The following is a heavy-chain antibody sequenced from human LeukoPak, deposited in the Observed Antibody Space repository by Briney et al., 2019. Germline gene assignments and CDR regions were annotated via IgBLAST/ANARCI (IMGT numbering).Heavy chain of an antibody. V-gene: IGHV4-34*01. J-gene: IGHJ4*02. CDR3: ARGHYVGPIDY. CDR2: INHSGST. CDR1: GGSFSGYY. D-gene: IGHD1-26*01. Sequence: SETLSLTCAVYGGSFSGYYWSWIRQPPGKGLEWIGEINHSGSTNYNPSLKSRVTISVDTSKNQFSLKLSSVTAADTAVYYCARGHYVGPIDYWGQGTLVTVSS.